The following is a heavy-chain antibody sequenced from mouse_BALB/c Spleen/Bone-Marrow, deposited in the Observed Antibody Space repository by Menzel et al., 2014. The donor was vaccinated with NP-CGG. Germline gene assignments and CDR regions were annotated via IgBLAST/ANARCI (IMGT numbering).Heavy chain of an antibody. V-gene: IGHV2-6-7*01. CDR2: IWGDGST. CDR1: GFSLTGYG. Sequence: VKLVESGPGLVAPSQSLSISCTVSGFSLTGYGVNWVRQPPGKGLEWLGMIWGDGSTDYNSALKSRLSISKDNSKSQVFLKMNSLQTDDTARYYCAREPTVVAGAWFAYWGQGTLVTVSA. J-gene: IGHJ3*01. CDR3: AREPTVVAGAWFAY. D-gene: IGHD1-1*01.